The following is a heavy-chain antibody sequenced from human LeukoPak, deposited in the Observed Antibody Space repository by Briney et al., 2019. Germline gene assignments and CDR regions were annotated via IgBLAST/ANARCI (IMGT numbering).Heavy chain of an antibody. CDR2: INSDGSTI. V-gene: IGHV3-74*01. D-gene: IGHD6-13*01. CDR3: ARDHSSWELPSDY. Sequence: PGESLRLSCAASGFTFSSYWMHWVRQAPGKGLVWVSRINSDGSTISYADSVKGRFTISRDNAKNTLYLQMNSLRAEDTAVYYCARDHSSWELPSDYWGQGTLVTVSS. J-gene: IGHJ4*02. CDR1: GFTFSSYW.